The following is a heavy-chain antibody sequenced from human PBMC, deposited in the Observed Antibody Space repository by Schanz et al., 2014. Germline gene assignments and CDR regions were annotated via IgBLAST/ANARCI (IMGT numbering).Heavy chain of an antibody. CDR3: VKGGTNTLDS. CDR2: ISHDGSNK. J-gene: IGHJ4*02. Sequence: QVHLVESGGXXVRPGGSLRLSCAASRFTFNAYDMYWIRQAPGKGLEWVALISHDGSNKNSADSVKGRFTISRDNSKNTLYLQMNSLRGDDTAIYYCVKGGTNTLDSWGQGTLVTVSS. V-gene: IGHV3-30*18. CDR1: RFTFNAYD.